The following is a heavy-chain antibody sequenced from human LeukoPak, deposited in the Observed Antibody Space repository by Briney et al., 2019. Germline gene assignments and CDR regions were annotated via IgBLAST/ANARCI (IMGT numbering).Heavy chain of an antibody. Sequence: GESLKISCKGSGYSFTSYWIGWVRQMPGKGLEWMGIIYPGDSDTRYSPSFQGQVTISADKSISTAYLQWSSLKASDTAMYYCARMWGSSSGGYYYYYYMDVWGKGTTVTVSS. CDR1: GYSFTSYW. V-gene: IGHV5-51*01. CDR3: ARMWGSSSGGYYYYYYMDV. D-gene: IGHD6-6*01. J-gene: IGHJ6*03. CDR2: IYPGDSDT.